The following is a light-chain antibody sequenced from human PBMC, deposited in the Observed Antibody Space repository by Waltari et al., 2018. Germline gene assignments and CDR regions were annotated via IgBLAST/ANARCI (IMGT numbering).Light chain of an antibody. CDR1: QSISGY. CDR2: AAS. V-gene: IGKV1-39*01. CDR3: QQSYSSPVT. Sequence: DIQMTQSPSSLSASVGDRVTITCRASQSISGYLNWYQQKQGKAPKLLIYAASSVQSGVPSRCSGRGSGTEFTLTISSLQSEDFATYYCQQSYSSPVTFGGGTKVEI. J-gene: IGKJ4*01.